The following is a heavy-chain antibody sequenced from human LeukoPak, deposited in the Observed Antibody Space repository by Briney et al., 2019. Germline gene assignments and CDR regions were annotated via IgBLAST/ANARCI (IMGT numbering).Heavy chain of an antibody. CDR2: TYYKSACN. Sequence: SQTLSLTCAISGDSVSRDSIAWNWIRQSPSRGLEWLGRTYYKSACNDYAVSVKSRITINPDTSKNQFSLQLNSVTPEDTAVYYCARSGDYRFDPWGQGTLVTVSS. V-gene: IGHV6-1*01. CDR3: ARSGDYRFDP. CDR1: GDSVSRDSIA. D-gene: IGHD4-17*01. J-gene: IGHJ5*02.